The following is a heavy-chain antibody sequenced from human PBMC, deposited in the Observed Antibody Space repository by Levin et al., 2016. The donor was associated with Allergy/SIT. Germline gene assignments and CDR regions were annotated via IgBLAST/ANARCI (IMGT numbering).Heavy chain of an antibody. J-gene: IGHJ3*02. Sequence: WVRQAPGQGLEWMGIVNPTGGSTSYAQKFQGRVTMTSDPSTSTVFMELRSLTSEDTAVYYCARDRRGGNYGIGAFDIWGQGTMVTVSS. CDR2: VNPTGGST. V-gene: IGHV1-46*01. CDR3: ARDRRGGNYGIGAFDI. D-gene: IGHD1-7*01.